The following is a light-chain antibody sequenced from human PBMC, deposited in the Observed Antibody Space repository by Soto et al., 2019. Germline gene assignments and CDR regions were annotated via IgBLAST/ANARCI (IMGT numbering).Light chain of an antibody. CDR1: QSVSSSY. CDR2: GAS. CDR3: QQYGSSPRT. Sequence: EIVLTQSPGTLSLSPGERATLSCRASQSVSSSYLAWYQQKPGQAPRLLIYGASSRATGIPDRFSGSGSGTDFTLTNSRLEPEDFAVYYCQQYGSSPRTFGQRTKVEIK. V-gene: IGKV3-20*01. J-gene: IGKJ1*01.